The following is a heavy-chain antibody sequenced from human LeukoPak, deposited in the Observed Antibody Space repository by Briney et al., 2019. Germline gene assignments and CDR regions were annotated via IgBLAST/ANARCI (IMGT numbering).Heavy chain of an antibody. CDR3: ARAPLSVPAALPYYYYYYMDV. CDR1: GYTFTSYG. D-gene: IGHD2-2*01. CDR2: IIPIFGTA. J-gene: IGHJ6*03. Sequence: SVKVSCKASGYTFTSYGISWVRQAPGQGLEWMGGIIPIFGTANYAQKFQGRVTITADKSTSTAYMELSSLRSEDTAVYYCARAPLSVPAALPYYYYYYMDVWGKGTTVTVSS. V-gene: IGHV1-69*06.